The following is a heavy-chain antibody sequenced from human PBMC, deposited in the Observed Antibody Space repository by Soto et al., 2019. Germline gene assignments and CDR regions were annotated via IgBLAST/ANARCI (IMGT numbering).Heavy chain of an antibody. CDR3: ARDAPHATYDSSGYLVY. CDR2: ISYDGSNK. V-gene: IGHV3-30-3*01. D-gene: IGHD3-22*01. Sequence: SLRRSGAASGCTAGSDAMHWIRQSPGKGLEWVAVISYDGSNKYYADSVKGRFTISRDNSKNTLYLQMNSLRAEDTAVYYCARDAPHATYDSSGYLVYWRQGT. CDR1: GCTAGSDA. J-gene: IGHJ4*02.